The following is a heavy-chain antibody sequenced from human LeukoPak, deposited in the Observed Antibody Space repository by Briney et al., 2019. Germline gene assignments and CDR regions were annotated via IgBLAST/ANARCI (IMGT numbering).Heavy chain of an antibody. CDR3: ARSRVGIAAAGDVYFDY. CDR1: GGSISSSNW. D-gene: IGHD6-13*01. CDR2: IYHSGST. Sequence: PSETLSLTCAVSGGSISSSNWWSWVRQPPGKGLEWIGEIYHSGSTNYNPSLKSRVTISVDKSKNQFSLKPSSVTAADTAVYYCARSRVGIAAAGDVYFDYWGQGTLVTVSS. V-gene: IGHV4-4*02. J-gene: IGHJ4*02.